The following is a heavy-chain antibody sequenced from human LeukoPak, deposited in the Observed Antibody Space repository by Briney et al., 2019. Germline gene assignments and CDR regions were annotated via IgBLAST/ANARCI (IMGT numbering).Heavy chain of an antibody. Sequence: SGGSLRLSCAASEFTFSNYWMHWVRQAPGKGLVWVSRINGDGSSTSYADSVKGRSTISRDNAKNTLYLQMDSLRAEDTAVYYCARDPYGSGRYWGQGTRVTVSS. CDR3: ARDPYGSGRY. D-gene: IGHD3-10*01. J-gene: IGHJ4*02. CDR2: INGDGSST. V-gene: IGHV3-74*01. CDR1: EFTFSNYW.